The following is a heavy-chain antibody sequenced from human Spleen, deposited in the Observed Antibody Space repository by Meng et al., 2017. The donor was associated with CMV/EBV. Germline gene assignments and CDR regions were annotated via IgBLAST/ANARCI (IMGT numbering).Heavy chain of an antibody. CDR3: AREYYDILTGYFYYFDY. J-gene: IGHJ4*02. CDR1: GFSFVTYY. CDR2: ISTAGGTT. Sequence: GESLKISCAASGFSFVTYYMNWVRQAPGKGLEWVSYISTAGGTTYYADSVKGRFTVSRDNAKSSLFLQMNSLRAEDTAVYYCAREYYDILTGYFYYFDYWGQGTLVTVSS. V-gene: IGHV3-48*04. D-gene: IGHD3-9*01.